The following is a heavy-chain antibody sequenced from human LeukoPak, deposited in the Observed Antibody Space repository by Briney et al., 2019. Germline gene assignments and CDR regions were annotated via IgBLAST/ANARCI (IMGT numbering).Heavy chain of an antibody. CDR1: GYTFTDYY. V-gene: IGHV1-2*02. Sequence: ASVKVSCKASGYTFTDYYMHWVRQAPGQGLEWMGWINPNSGDTNYAQKFQGRVTMTRDTSISTAYMELSRLRSDDTAVYYCARLTHGYRGYDYWGQGTLVTVSS. CDR3: ARLTHGYRGYDY. CDR2: INPNSGDT. J-gene: IGHJ4*02. D-gene: IGHD5-24*01.